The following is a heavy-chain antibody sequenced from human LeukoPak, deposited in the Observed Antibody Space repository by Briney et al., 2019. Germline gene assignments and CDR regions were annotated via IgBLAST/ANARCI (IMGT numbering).Heavy chain of an antibody. CDR3: ARPGGLRYCSGGSCYYFDY. CDR1: GYTFTSCD. CDR2: MNPNSGNT. Sequence: ASVKVSCKASGYTFTSCDINWVRQATGQGLEWMGWMNPNSGNTGYAQKFQGRVTMTRNTSISTAYMELSSLRSEDTAVYYCARPGGLRYCSGGSCYYFDYWGQGTLVTVSS. J-gene: IGHJ4*02. D-gene: IGHD2-15*01. V-gene: IGHV1-8*01.